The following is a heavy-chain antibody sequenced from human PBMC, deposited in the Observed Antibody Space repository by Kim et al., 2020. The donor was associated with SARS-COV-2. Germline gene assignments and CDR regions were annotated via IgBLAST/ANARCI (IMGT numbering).Heavy chain of an antibody. CDR3: ARHDTEMATTYFDY. J-gene: IGHJ4*02. D-gene: IGHD1-1*01. V-gene: IGHV5-10-1*01. Sequence: PSFQGHVTISADKSISTAYLQWSSLKASDTAMYYCARHDTEMATTYFDYWGQGTLVTVSS.